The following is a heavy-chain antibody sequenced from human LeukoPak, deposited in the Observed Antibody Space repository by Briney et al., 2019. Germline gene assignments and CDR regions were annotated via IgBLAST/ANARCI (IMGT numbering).Heavy chain of an antibody. J-gene: IGHJ4*02. CDR1: GYTFTGYY. Sequence: EASVKVSCKASGYTFTGYYMHWVRQAPGQGLEWMGIINPSGGSTSYAQKFQGRVTMTRDMSTSTVYMELSSLRSEDTAVYYCARGGFDDSSGSSTTVDYWGQGTLVTVSS. CDR2: INPSGGST. V-gene: IGHV1-46*01. CDR3: ARGGFDDSSGSSTTVDY. D-gene: IGHD3-22*01.